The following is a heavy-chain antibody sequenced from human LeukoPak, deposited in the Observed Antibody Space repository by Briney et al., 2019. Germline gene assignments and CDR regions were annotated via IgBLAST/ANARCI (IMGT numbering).Heavy chain of an antibody. J-gene: IGHJ6*02. CDR1: GFTFSSYA. D-gene: IGHD1-26*01. Sequence: GGSLRLSCAGSGFTFSSYALSWVRQAPGKGLEWVSGISGSGDTTYYADSVKGRFTIARDTSKNTLFLQMNSLRVEDTAIYYCAKAAVGTTSYYSDMDVWGQGTTVTVSS. CDR3: AKAAVGTTSYYSDMDV. V-gene: IGHV3-23*01. CDR2: ISGSGDTT.